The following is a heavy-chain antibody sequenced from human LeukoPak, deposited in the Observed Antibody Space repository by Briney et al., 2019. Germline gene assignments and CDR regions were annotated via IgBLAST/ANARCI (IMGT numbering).Heavy chain of an antibody. V-gene: IGHV3-30*04. Sequence: GGSLRLSSAASGFTFSSYAMHWVRQAPGKGLEWVAVISYDGSNKYYADSVKGRLTTSRDNSKNTLYLQMNSLRAEDTAVFFQAEDGIRYCSSTSCYADSLDVWGKGTTVTVSS. CDR2: ISYDGSNK. J-gene: IGHJ6*04. CDR1: GFTFSSYA. D-gene: IGHD2-2*01. CDR3: AEDGIRYCSSTSCYADSLDV.